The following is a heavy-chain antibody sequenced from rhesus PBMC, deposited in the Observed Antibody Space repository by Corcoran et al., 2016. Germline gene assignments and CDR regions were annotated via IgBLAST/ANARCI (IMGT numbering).Heavy chain of an antibody. D-gene: IGHD4-29*01. J-gene: IGHJ4*01. V-gene: IGHV4-169*02. CDR3: ASNYGSSYGVSRYY. CDR2: IYGSGSST. CDR1: GGSISSIY. Sequence: QLQLQESGPGLVKPSATLSVTCAVSGGSISSIYWSWIRQAPGKGLELIGYIYGSGSSTNYNPSLKSRVTLSVDTSKNQLSLKLSYVTAADTAVYYCASNYGSSYGVSRYYWGQGVLVTVSS.